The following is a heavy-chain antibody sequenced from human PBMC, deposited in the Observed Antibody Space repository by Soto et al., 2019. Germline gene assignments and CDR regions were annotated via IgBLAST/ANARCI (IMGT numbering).Heavy chain of an antibody. CDR3: ARDSEGGASFDP. Sequence: QVQLVESGGGVGQPGRSLRLSCAASGFTFSSYGMHWVRQAPGKGLEWVAVIWYDGSNKYYADSMKGRFTISRDNSKNTLYLQMNILSAEDKAVYYCARDSEGGASFDPWGQGTMVTVCS. D-gene: IGHD3-16*01. J-gene: IGHJ5*02. CDR1: GFTFSSYG. V-gene: IGHV3-33*01. CDR2: IWYDGSNK.